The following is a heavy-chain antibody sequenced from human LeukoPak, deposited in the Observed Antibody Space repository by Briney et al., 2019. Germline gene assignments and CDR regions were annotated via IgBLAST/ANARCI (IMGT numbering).Heavy chain of an antibody. Sequence: SETLSLTCTVSGGSVNSYYWSWIRQPPGKGLEWLGYIDYSGNTNYSPSLQSRVTISVDTSKNQFSLKLSSVTAADTAVYYCARSSKGTYYYGSGSYGHWGQGTLVTVSS. J-gene: IGHJ4*02. D-gene: IGHD3-10*01. CDR1: GGSVNSYY. CDR2: IDYSGNT. V-gene: IGHV4-59*02. CDR3: ARSSKGTYYYGSGSYGH.